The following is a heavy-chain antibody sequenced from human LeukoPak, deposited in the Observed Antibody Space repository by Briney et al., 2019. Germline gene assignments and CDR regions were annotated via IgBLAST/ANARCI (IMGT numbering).Heavy chain of an antibody. Sequence: GGSLRLSCAASGFTFGNDGMSWVRQVPGKGLEWVSAISGSGGSTYYADSVKGRFTISRDNSKNTLYLQMNSLRAEDTAVYYCAKSTVPAPNWFDPWGQGTLITVSS. V-gene: IGHV3-23*01. D-gene: IGHD1-14*01. CDR1: GFTFGNDG. CDR2: ISGSGGST. J-gene: IGHJ5*02. CDR3: AKSTVPAPNWFDP.